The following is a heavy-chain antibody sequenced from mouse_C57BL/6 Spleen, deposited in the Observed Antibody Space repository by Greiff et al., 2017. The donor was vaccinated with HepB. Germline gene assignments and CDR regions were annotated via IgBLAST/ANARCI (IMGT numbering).Heavy chain of an antibody. CDR2: IWSGGST. J-gene: IGHJ4*01. Sequence: VKLMESGPGLVQPSQSLSITCTVSGFSLTSYGVHWVRQSPGKGLEWLGVIWSGGSTDYNAAFISRLSISKDNSKSQVFFKMNSLQADDTAIYYCARRGILDSNCAMDYWGQGTSVTVSS. D-gene: IGHD2-5*01. CDR3: ARRGILDSNCAMDY. V-gene: IGHV2-2*01. CDR1: GFSLTSYG.